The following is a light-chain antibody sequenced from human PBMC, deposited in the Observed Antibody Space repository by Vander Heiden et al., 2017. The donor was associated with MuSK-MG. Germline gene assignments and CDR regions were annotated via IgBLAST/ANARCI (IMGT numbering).Light chain of an antibody. Sequence: QSVLPHPPSASGTPGQRVPISCSGSSSNIGSNYVYWYQQLPGTAPKLLSYRNNQRPSGVPDRFSGSKSGTSAALAISGLRAEDEADYYCAAGDDSRSGWVFGGGTKLTGL. CDR1: SSNIGSNY. V-gene: IGLV1-47*01. CDR2: RNN. CDR3: AAGDDSRSGWV. J-gene: IGLJ3*02.